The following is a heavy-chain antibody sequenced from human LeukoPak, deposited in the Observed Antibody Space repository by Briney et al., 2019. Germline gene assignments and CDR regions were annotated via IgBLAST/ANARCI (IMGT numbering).Heavy chain of an antibody. CDR1: GFTFSNYA. J-gene: IGHJ6*02. V-gene: IGHV3-23*01. D-gene: IGHD2/OR15-2a*01. CDR2: ISGSGRSS. Sequence: GGSLRLSCAASGFTFSNYAMSWVRQAPGKGLEWVSVISGSGRSSYYADSMKGRFTISRDNSKNTLYLQMNSLRAEDTAIYYCAKYVSAKGPPYGLDVWGQGTTVTVSS. CDR3: AKYVSAKGPPYGLDV.